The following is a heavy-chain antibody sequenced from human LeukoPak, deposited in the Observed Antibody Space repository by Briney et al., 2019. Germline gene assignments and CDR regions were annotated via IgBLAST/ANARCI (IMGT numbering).Heavy chain of an antibody. Sequence: SETLSLTCTVSGYSISSGYYWSWIRQPPGKGLEWIGYIYYSGSTNYNPSLKSRVTISVDTSKNQFSLKLSSVTAADTAVYYCARKYYYGNWFDPWGQGTLVTVSS. V-gene: IGHV4-61*01. CDR2: IYYSGST. J-gene: IGHJ5*02. CDR1: GYSISSGYY. CDR3: ARKYYYGNWFDP. D-gene: IGHD3-10*01.